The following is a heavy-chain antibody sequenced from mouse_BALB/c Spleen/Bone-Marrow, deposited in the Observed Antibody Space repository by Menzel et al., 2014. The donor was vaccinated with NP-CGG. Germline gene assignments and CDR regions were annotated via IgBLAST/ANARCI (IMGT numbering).Heavy chain of an antibody. Sequence: EVQLQQSGAELVRPGALVKLSCKASGFSIKDYYMHWVKQRPEQGLEWIGWIDPENGNTIYDPKFQGKASITADTSSNTAYLQLSSLTSEDTAVYYCAPIYYGYYVAWFAYWGQGTLVTVSA. V-gene: IGHV14-1*02. CDR2: IDPENGNT. CDR3: APIYYGYYVAWFAY. D-gene: IGHD2-3*01. CDR1: GFSIKDYY. J-gene: IGHJ3*01.